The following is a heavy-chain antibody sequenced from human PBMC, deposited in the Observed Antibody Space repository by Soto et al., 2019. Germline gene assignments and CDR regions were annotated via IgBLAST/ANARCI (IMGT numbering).Heavy chain of an antibody. CDR1: GFTFSNYA. J-gene: IGHJ6*03. Sequence: EVQLLESGGGLVQPGGSLRLSCAASGFTFSNYAMSWVRQAPGKGLEWVSSVNNGGSSTYYADSVKGRFTISRDNSKNTLYRQMNGLRAEDTAVYYCARYCSRGSLCYMGVWGKGTTVTVSS. V-gene: IGHV3-23*01. D-gene: IGHD2-15*01. CDR3: ARYCSRGSLCYMGV. CDR2: VNNGGSST.